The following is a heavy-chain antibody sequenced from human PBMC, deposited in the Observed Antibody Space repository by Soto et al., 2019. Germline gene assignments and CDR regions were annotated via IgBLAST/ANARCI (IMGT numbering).Heavy chain of an antibody. CDR1: GFTFSTYG. V-gene: IGHV3-30*18. D-gene: IGHD4-17*01. CDR2: ISYDGTNK. J-gene: IGHJ6*02. CDR3: AKDLQSYGDYDYYCYGMDV. Sequence: QVQLVESGGGEVQPGRSLTISCAASGFTFSTYGMHWVRQTPGKGLEWVAVISYDGTNKFYSDSVKGRFTISRDNFKNALPLQMNSLRAADTAVYSCAKDLQSYGDYDYYCYGMDVWGLGTRVTVSS.